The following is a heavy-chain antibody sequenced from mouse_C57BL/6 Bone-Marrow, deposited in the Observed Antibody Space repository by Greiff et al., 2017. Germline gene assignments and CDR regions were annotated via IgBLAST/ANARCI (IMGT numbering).Heavy chain of an antibody. CDR1: GYTFTNYW. D-gene: IGHD2-10*02. CDR3: ARGGYCGYAMDY. Sequence: VQRVESGAELVRPGTSVKMSCKASGYTFTNYWIGWAKQRPGHGLEWLGDIYPGGGYTNYNEKFKGKATMTADKSSSTAYMQFSSLTYEDSASYYCARGGYCGYAMDYWGQGTSVTVSS. J-gene: IGHJ4*01. CDR2: IYPGGGYT. V-gene: IGHV1-63*01.